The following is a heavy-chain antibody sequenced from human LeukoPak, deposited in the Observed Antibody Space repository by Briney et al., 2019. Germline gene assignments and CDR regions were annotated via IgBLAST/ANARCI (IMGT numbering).Heavy chain of an antibody. D-gene: IGHD3-22*01. Sequence: SETLSLTCADYGGSFSGYYWSWLRQPPGKGLEWIGEINHSGSTNYNPSLKSRVTISVDTSKNQFSLKLSSVTAADTAVYYCARGGYDSSGPSTYWGQGTLVTVSS. CDR3: ARGGYDSSGPSTY. V-gene: IGHV4-34*01. CDR1: GGSFSGYY. J-gene: IGHJ4*02. CDR2: INHSGST.